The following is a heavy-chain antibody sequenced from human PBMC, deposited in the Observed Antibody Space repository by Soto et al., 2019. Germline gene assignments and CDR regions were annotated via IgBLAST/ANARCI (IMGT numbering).Heavy chain of an antibody. CDR2: ISSSSSYI. CDR1: GFTFSSYS. CDR3: ASAVGYYYGMDV. D-gene: IGHD2-15*01. J-gene: IGHJ6*02. V-gene: IGHV3-21*01. Sequence: EVQLVESGGGLVKPGGSLRLSCAASGFTFSSYSMNWVRQAPGKGLEWVSSISSSSSYIYYTDSVKGRFTISRDNAKNSLYLQMNSLRAEDTAVYYCASAVGYYYGMDVWGQGTTVTVSS.